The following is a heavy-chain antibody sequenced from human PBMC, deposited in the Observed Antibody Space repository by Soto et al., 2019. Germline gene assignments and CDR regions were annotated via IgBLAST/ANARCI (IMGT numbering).Heavy chain of an antibody. CDR2: IHHSGIT. Sequence: SETLSLTCTVSGDSLSTDYWWSGVRQPPGKGLEWIGEIHHSGITNYIQSVRSRVTMSVDKSNNQVSLELTSVAAADTAVYYCARGISYRWVYWGQGILVTVSS. V-gene: IGHV4-4*02. J-gene: IGHJ4*02. CDR3: ARGISYRWVY. CDR1: GDSLSTDYW. D-gene: IGHD3-16*02.